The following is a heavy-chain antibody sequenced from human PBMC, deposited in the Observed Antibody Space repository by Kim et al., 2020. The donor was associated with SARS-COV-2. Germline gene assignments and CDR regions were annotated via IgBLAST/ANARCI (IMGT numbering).Heavy chain of an antibody. J-gene: IGHJ6*02. Sequence: GGSLRLSCAASGFTFSSYSMNWVRQAPGKGLEWVSSISSSSSYIYYADSVKGRFTISRDNAKNSLYLQMNSLRAEDTAVYYCARDAYSSGWYPDYYYYGMDVWGQGTTVTVSS. CDR2: ISSSSSYI. CDR3: ARDAYSSGWYPDYYYYGMDV. V-gene: IGHV3-21*01. D-gene: IGHD6-19*01. CDR1: GFTFSSYS.